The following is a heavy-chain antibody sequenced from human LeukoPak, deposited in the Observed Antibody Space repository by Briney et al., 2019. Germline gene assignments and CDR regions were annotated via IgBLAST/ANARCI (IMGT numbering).Heavy chain of an antibody. J-gene: IGHJ4*02. CDR1: GGSISSYY. V-gene: IGHV4-59*08. CDR3: ARVCCGYSGLDY. CDR2: IYYSGST. D-gene: IGHD5-12*01. Sequence: SETLSLTCTVSGGSISSYYWSWIPQPPGKGLEWIGYIYYSGSTYYNPSLKSRVTISVDRSKNQFSLKLSSVTAADTAVYYCARVCCGYSGLDYWGQGTLVTVSS.